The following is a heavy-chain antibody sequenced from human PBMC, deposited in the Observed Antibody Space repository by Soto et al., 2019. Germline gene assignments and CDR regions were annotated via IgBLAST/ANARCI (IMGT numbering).Heavy chain of an antibody. Sequence: QVQLVQSGAEVKKPGASVKVSCKASGYTFTSYYMHWVRQAPGQGLEWMGIINPSGGSTSYAQKFQGRVTMTRDTSTSTVYMELSSLRSEDTAVYYCARGSSSGWYNYYGMDVWGQGTTVTVSS. CDR2: INPSGGST. CDR3: ARGSSSGWYNYYGMDV. J-gene: IGHJ6*02. CDR1: GYTFTSYY. D-gene: IGHD6-19*01. V-gene: IGHV1-46*01.